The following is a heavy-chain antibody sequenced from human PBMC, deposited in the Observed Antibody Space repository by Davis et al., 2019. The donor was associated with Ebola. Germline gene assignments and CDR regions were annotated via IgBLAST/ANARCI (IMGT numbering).Heavy chain of an antibody. J-gene: IGHJ4*02. CDR3: AKNRPEYGDYVPYY. CDR2: IYSGGST. Sequence: GGSLRPSCAPLGSPASSNYMSWFPQAPGKGLEWVSVIYSGGSTYYADSVKGRFTISRDNSKNTLYLQMNSLRAEDTAVYYCAKNRPEYGDYVPYYWGQGTLVTVSS. V-gene: IGHV3-66*01. D-gene: IGHD4-17*01. CDR1: GSPASSNY.